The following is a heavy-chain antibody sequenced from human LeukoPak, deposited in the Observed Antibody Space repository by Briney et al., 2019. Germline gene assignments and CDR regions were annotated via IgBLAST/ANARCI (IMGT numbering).Heavy chain of an antibody. V-gene: IGHV4-59*01. D-gene: IGHD6-13*01. CDR1: GGSISSNY. Sequence: PSETLSLTCTVSGGSISSNYWSWIRQPPEKGLEWIGYIYYSGTTNYNPSLKSRVTISVDTSKNQFSLKLSSVTAADTAVYHCARWGAAAPLGFDPWGQGILVTVSS. CDR2: IYYSGTT. CDR3: ARWGAAAPLGFDP. J-gene: IGHJ5*02.